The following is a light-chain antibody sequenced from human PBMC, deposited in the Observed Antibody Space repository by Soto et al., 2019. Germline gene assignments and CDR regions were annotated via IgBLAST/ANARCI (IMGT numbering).Light chain of an antibody. CDR1: QRVSSGY. CDR2: GAS. V-gene: IGKV3-20*01. J-gene: IGKJ1*01. Sequence: EIVLTQSPGTLSLSPGERATLSCRASQRVSSGYLAWYQQKPGQAPRLLIYGASNRATGIPDRFSGSGSGTDFTLTISKLEPEDFAVYHCQQYGGSPRTFGQGTKVDIK. CDR3: QQYGGSPRT.